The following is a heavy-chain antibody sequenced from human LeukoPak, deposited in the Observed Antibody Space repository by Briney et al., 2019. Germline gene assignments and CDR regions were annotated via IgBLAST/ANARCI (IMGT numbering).Heavy chain of an antibody. CDR2: IYPGDSAT. J-gene: IGHJ4*02. Sequence: GESLKISCTSSGCSLTNYWIGWLRQIAGKGLGLMGIIYPGDSATKYSPSFQGHVTISADKSINPAYLQWSSLRASDTAMYYCARQGTIVAGTLGTTFDYWGQGTLLTVSS. CDR3: ARQGTIVAGTLGTTFDY. CDR1: GCSLTNYW. V-gene: IGHV5-51*01. D-gene: IGHD5-12*01.